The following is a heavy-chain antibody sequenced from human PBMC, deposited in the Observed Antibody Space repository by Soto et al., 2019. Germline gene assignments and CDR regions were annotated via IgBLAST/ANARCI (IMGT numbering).Heavy chain of an antibody. V-gene: IGHV3-13*05. Sequence: EVQLVESGGGLVQPGGSLRLSCEASGFTFRNYDMHWVRQGTGKGLEWVSGISAAGDPDYADSVEGRFTISRENSQISFFLQKNSLRVCYTAVYYCARTDRDFYGLDVWGQGTTVIVSS. CDR2: ISAAGDP. J-gene: IGHJ6*02. CDR1: GFTFRNYD. CDR3: ARTDRDFYGLDV.